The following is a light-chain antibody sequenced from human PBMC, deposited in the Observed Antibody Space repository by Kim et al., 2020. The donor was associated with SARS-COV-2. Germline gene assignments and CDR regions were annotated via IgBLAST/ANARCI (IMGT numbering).Light chain of an antibody. CDR2: WAS. J-gene: IGKJ2*01. Sequence: DIVMTQSPDSLAVSLGERATINCKSSQSVFYNSYNRNYLAWYQQKPGQPPKLLIYWASTRESGVPDRFSGSGSGTDFTLTISSPQAEDVAVYYCHQYYSTPYTFGQGTKLEI. CDR3: HQYYSTPYT. V-gene: IGKV4-1*01. CDR1: QSVFYNSYNRNY.